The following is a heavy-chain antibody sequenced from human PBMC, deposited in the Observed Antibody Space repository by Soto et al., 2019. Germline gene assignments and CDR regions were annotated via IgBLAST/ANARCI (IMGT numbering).Heavy chain of an antibody. CDR2: IIPILGIA. J-gene: IGHJ2*01. CDR3: ARDYGDYGTYWYFDL. V-gene: IGHV1-69*04. D-gene: IGHD4-17*01. Sequence: SVKVSCKASGGTFSSYTISWVRQAPGQGLEWMGRIIPILGIANYAQKFQGRVTITADKSTSTAYMELSSLRSEDTAVYYCARDYGDYGTYWYFDLSGRGTLVTVAS. CDR1: GGTFSSYT.